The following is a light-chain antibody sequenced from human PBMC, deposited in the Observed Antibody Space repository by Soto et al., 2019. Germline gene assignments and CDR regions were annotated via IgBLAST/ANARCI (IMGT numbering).Light chain of an antibody. V-gene: IGKV3-15*01. CDR2: GAS. J-gene: IGKJ2*01. CDR1: QSVSSD. Sequence: EIVMTQSPATLSVSPGERATLSCRASQSVSSDLAWYQQKPGRAPRLLIYGASTRATGIPARFSGSGSGTEFTLTISSLQSEDFAVYYCQQYNNWPYTFGQGTKLEFK. CDR3: QQYNNWPYT.